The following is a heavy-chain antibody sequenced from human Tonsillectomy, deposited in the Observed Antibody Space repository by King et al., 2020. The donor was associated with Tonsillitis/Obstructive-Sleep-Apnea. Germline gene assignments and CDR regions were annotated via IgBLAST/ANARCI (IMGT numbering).Heavy chain of an antibody. J-gene: IGHJ3*02. D-gene: IGHD2-2*01. Sequence: VQLVESGGGLVHPGGSLRLSCAASGFTFSSYDIHCVRQATGKGLEWVSGIGSAGDTYYPGSVYGRFTISRENAKNSLYLQMNSLRAGDTAVYYCARGYCSSTSCYSRRNAFDIWGQGTMVTVSS. CDR1: GFTFSSYD. CDR2: IGSAGDT. CDR3: ARGYCSSTSCYSRRNAFDI. V-gene: IGHV3-13*04.